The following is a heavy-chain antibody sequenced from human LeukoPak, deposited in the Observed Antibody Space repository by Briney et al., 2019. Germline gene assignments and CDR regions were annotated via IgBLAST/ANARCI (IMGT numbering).Heavy chain of an antibody. CDR3: ARGFQNSGPRTLHWFDP. CDR2: INHSGST. J-gene: IGHJ5*02. V-gene: IGHV4-34*01. D-gene: IGHD6-19*01. CDR1: GGSFSGCY. Sequence: SETLSLTCAVYGGSFSGCYWSWIRQPPGKGLEWIGEINHSGSTNYNPSLKSRVTISVDTSKNQFSLKLSSVTAADTAVYYCARGFQNSGPRTLHWFDPWGQGTLVTVSS.